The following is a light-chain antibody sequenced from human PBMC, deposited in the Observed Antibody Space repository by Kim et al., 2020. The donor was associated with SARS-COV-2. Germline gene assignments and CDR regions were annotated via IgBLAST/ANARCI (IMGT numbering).Light chain of an antibody. Sequence: GAPGQTVTTSCTGSNIGPAYDVHWYQQFPGSAPKLLIYGDIHRPSGVPDRFSGSKSGTSASLAITGLQGEDEADYFCQTYDSGHVVFGGGTKVTVL. CDR3: QTYDSGHVV. CDR2: GDI. CDR1: NIGPAYD. V-gene: IGLV1-40*01. J-gene: IGLJ2*01.